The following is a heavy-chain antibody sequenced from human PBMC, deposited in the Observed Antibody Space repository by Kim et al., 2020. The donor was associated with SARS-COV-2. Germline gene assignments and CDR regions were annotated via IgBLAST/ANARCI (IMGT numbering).Heavy chain of an antibody. V-gene: IGHV4-59*08. J-gene: IGHJ4*02. Sequence: SETLSLTCTVSGGSISSYYWSWIRQPPGKGLEWIGYIYYSGSTNYNPSLKSRVIISVDTSKNQFSLKLSSVTAADTAVYYCARGMDYFDYWGQGTLVTVSS. CDR3: ARGMDYFDY. D-gene: IGHD2-8*01. CDR2: IYYSGST. CDR1: GGSISSYY.